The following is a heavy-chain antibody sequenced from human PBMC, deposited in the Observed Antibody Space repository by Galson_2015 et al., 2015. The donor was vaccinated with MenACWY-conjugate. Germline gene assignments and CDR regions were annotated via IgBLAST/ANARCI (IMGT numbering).Heavy chain of an antibody. J-gene: IGHJ6*02. CDR3: ARHPPGGRGMDV. V-gene: IGHV5-51*01. CDR1: GYIFTTYW. D-gene: IGHD1-26*01. CDR2: ISPGDSNT. Sequence: GESLKISCKASGYIFTTYWIAWLRQMPGKGLEWMGLISPGDSNTRYSPSFQGQVTISADKSISTAYLQWSSLKASDTAMYYCARHPPGGRGMDVWGQGTTVTVSS.